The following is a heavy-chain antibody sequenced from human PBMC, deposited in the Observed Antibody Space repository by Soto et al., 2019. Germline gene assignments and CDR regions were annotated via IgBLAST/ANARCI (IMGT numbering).Heavy chain of an antibody. J-gene: IGHJ4*02. V-gene: IGHV4-61*01. Sequence: PSETLSLTCTVSGCSISNYRWNWIRIRQPPGKGLEWIGYIYYSGSTDYNPSLKSRVTMSVDTSKNQFSLKLTSVTAADTAVYHCARSHYWNYENYFDYWGQGALVTVSS. CDR1: GCSISNYRWN. CDR3: ARSHYWNYENYFDY. CDR2: IYYSGST. D-gene: IGHD1-7*01.